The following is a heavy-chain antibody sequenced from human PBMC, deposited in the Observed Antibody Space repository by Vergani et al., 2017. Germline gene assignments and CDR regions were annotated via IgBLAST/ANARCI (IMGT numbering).Heavy chain of an antibody. J-gene: IGHJ4*02. CDR3: ARDRPLHSSSWYYFDY. CDR1: GGSISSYY. D-gene: IGHD6-13*01. V-gene: IGHV4-4*07. CDR2: IYTSGST. Sequence: QVQLQESGPGLVKPSETLSLTCTVSGGSISSYYWSWIRQPAGKGLEWIGRIYTSGSTNYNPSLKSRVTMSVDTSKNQFSRKLSSVTAADTSVYYCARDRPLHSSSWYYFDYWGQGTLVTGSS.